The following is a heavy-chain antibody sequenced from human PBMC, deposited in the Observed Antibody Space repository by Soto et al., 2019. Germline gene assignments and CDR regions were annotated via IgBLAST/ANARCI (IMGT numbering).Heavy chain of an antibody. Sequence: GASVKVSCKASGDTFSDYDINWVRQAPGQGLEWMGWINPNSGGTNYAQKFQGRGTMTRDTSISTAYMELSRLRSDDTAVYYCATLQDYGDYPVYYYYGMDVWGQGTTVTVSS. CDR2: INPNSGGT. CDR1: GDTFSDYD. D-gene: IGHD4-17*01. CDR3: ATLQDYGDYPVYYYYGMDV. V-gene: IGHV1-2*02. J-gene: IGHJ6*02.